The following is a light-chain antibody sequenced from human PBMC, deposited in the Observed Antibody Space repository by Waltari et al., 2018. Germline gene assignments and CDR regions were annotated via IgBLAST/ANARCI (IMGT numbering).Light chain of an antibody. CDR3: QQYNSYSLLT. V-gene: IGKV1-5*03. J-gene: IGKJ4*01. Sequence: DIQMTQSPSTLSASVGDRVIITCRASQSISKWLAWYQQKPGKDPNLLIYKASTLESGVPSRFSGSGSGTDFSLTISSLQPDDFATYYYQQYNSYSLLTFGGGTKIEIK. CDR2: KAS. CDR1: QSISKW.